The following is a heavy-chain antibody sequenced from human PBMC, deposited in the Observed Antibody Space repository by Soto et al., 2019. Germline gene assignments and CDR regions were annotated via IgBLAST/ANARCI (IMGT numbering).Heavy chain of an antibody. V-gene: IGHV3-9*01. CDR3: AISQDRGGRTTFIY. Sequence: GGSLRLSCAVSGFTFDYNAMHWVRQAPEKGLEWVSGINWKSDIGYADSVKGRFTTSRDNAENSLYLQMNSLRAEDTALYYCAISQDRGGRTTFIYWGQGTQVTVSS. CDR2: INWKSDI. D-gene: IGHD3-16*01. J-gene: IGHJ4*02. CDR1: GFTFDYNA.